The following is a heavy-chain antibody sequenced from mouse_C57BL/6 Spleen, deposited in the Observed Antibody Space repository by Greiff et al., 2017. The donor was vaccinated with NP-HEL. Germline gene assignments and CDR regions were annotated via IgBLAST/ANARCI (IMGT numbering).Heavy chain of an antibody. CDR1: GFSLTSYG. CDR3: ARQGYDGSSYGAMDD. CDR2: IWSDGSQ. J-gene: IGHJ4*01. V-gene: IGHV2-6-1*01. D-gene: IGHD1-1*01. Sequence: QVQLQQSGPGLVAPSQSLSITCTVSGFSLTSYGVHWVRQPPGKGLEWLVVIWSDGSQTYNSALKSRLSISKDNSKSQVVLKMNSLHTEDTAMYYCARQGYDGSSYGAMDDWGQGTSVTVSS.